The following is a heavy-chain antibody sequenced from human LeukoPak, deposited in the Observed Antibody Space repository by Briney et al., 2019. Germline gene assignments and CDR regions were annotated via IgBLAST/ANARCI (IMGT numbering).Heavy chain of an antibody. V-gene: IGHV4-39*07. Sequence: SETLSLTCTVSGGSISSSSYYWGWIRQPPGKGLEWIGSIYYSGSTYYNPSLKSRVTISVDTSKNQFSLRLSSVTAADTAVYYCARRSYDSSGYRNYYFDYWGQGTLVTVSS. CDR2: IYYSGST. D-gene: IGHD3-22*01. CDR3: ARRSYDSSGYRNYYFDY. J-gene: IGHJ4*02. CDR1: GGSISSSSYY.